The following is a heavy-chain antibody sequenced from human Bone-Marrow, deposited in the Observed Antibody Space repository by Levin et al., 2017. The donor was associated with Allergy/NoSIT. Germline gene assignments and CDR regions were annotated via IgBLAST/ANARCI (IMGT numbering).Heavy chain of an antibody. CDR2: IYYSGST. CDR3: AKDRVVTSSGTYYYYGMAV. J-gene: IGHJ6*02. V-gene: IGHV4-59*01. D-gene: IGHD2-21*02. CDR1: GASISSYH. Sequence: SETLSLTCIVSGASISSYHWSWIPQPPGKGLEWIGYIYYSGSTNYNPSLKSRVTMSVDTSRNQFSLTLNSVSAADTAVYYCAKDRVVTSSGTYYYYGMAVWGQGITVSVSS.